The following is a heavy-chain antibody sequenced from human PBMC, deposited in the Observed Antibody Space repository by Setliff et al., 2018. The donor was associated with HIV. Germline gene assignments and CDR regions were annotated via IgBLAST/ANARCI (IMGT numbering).Heavy chain of an antibody. J-gene: IGHJ5*01. D-gene: IGHD3-3*01. CDR3: VRHVWSDDFLVPGWFDS. V-gene: IGHV4-39*01. CDR1: GGSIIDSRYF. Sequence: SETLSLTCTVSGGSIIDSRYFWGWIRQPPGKGLAWIGSVYYSGITYYSSPLKSRVRVSVDTSRIQFSLKLTSVTAADKAVYKCVRHVWSDDFLVPGWFDSWSQGTLVTVSS. CDR2: VYYSGIT.